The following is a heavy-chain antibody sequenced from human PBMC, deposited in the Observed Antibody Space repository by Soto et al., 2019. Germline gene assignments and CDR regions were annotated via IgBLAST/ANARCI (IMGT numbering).Heavy chain of an antibody. D-gene: IGHD4-17*01. V-gene: IGHV4-39*01. J-gene: IGHJ6*03. CDR2: IYYSGST. CDR1: GGSISRSSYY. Sequence: QLQLQESGPGLVKPSETLSLTCTVSGGSISRSSYYWGWIRQPPGKGLEWIGSIYYSGSTYYNPSLKSRVTIAVDTAKDTFSLKLSSVAAADTAVYSCSRQSGFGDYCNYYYYYTVVWFKGTTVTVSS. CDR3: SRQSGFGDYCNYYYYYTVV.